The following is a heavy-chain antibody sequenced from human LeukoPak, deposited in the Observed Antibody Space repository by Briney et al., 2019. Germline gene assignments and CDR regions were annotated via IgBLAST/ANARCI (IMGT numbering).Heavy chain of an antibody. CDR1: GFTFSSYG. V-gene: IGHV3-30*02. Sequence: GGSLRLSCAASGFTFSSYGMHWVRQAPGKGLEWVAVIWYDGSKKYYADSVKGRFTISRDNSKNTLYLQMNSLRAEDTAVYYCAKDLAAAAGSPDYWGQGTLVTVSS. D-gene: IGHD6-13*01. J-gene: IGHJ4*02. CDR2: IWYDGSKK. CDR3: AKDLAAAAGSPDY.